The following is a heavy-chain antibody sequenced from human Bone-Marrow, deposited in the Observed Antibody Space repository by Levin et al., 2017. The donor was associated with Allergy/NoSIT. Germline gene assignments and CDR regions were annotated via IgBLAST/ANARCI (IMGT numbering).Heavy chain of an antibody. D-gene: IGHD1-26*01. Sequence: SETLSLTCTVSGGSVSSHFWNWNRHSPGKGLEWIGYVFHSGSTAYNPSLKSRVTISIDTSRNQFSLKLTSVTAADTALYYCARDVSGTYYAFGIWGQGTMVTVSS. CDR2: VFHSGST. CDR3: ARDVSGTYYAFGI. V-gene: IGHV4-59*02. J-gene: IGHJ3*02. CDR1: GGSVSSHF.